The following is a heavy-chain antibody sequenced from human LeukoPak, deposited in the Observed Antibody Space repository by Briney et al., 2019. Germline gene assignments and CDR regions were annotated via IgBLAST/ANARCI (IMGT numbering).Heavy chain of an antibody. V-gene: IGHV1-2*02. Sequence: GASVKVSCKASGYTFTDYYMHWLRQAPGQGLEWMGWISPSRGGTNYAQKFQARVTMTRDTSIATTYMELNRLTSDDTAVYFCAREMDSSEAFDIWGQGTLVTVSS. J-gene: IGHJ3*02. D-gene: IGHD3-22*01. CDR2: ISPSRGGT. CDR3: AREMDSSEAFDI. CDR1: GYTFTDYY.